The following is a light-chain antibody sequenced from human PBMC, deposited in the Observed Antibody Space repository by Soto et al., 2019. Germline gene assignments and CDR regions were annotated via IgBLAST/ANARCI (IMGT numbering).Light chain of an antibody. Sequence: QSVLTQPASVSVSPGQSITIACSGTRRDVGGYNYVSWYQQYPGKSPKLLIYEVTHRPSGVSNRFSGSKSGNPASLTISGIQAENEVDYYCSSYTIINTLASVFGPGPNVNV. CDR3: SSYTIINTLASV. CDR1: RRDVGGYNY. V-gene: IGLV2-14*01. CDR2: EVT. J-gene: IGLJ1*01.